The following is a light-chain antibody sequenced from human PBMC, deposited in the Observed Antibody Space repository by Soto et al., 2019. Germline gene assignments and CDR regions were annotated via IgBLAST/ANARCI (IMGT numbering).Light chain of an antibody. CDR2: AAS. CDR3: QQFNSYPRT. Sequence: DIQMTQSPSTLSGSVGDRVTITCRASQTISSWLAWYQQKPGKAPNLLIYAASTLQSGVPSRFSGSGSGTEFTLTISSLQPEDFATYYCQQFNSYPRTFGQGTKVDIK. CDR1: QTISSW. J-gene: IGKJ1*01. V-gene: IGKV1-5*01.